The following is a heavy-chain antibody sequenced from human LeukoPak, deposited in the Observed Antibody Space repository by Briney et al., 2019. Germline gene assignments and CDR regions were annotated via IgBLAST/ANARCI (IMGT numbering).Heavy chain of an antibody. CDR2: TYYSGST. J-gene: IGHJ5*02. CDR3: ARVLGYCTNGVCYKNWFDP. CDR1: ARSISSYY. D-gene: IGHD2-8*01. Sequence: SETLSLTCTVSARSISSYYWSWIRQPPGKGLEWTGYTYYSGSTNYNPALKSRVTISVDTSKNQFSLKLSSVTAADTAVYYCARVLGYCTNGVCYKNWFDPWGQGTLVTVSS. V-gene: IGHV4-59*08.